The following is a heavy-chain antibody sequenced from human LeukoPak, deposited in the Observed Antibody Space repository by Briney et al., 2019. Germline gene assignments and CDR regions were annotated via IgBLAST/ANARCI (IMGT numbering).Heavy chain of an antibody. CDR2: TRNRANGYTT. J-gene: IGHJ5*02. Sequence: GGSLRLSCAASGFTFSDHYMDWVRQAPGEGLEWVGRTRNRANGYTTEYAASVKGRFTISRDDSKNSLYLQVASLDTEDTATYYCVRVRGSGWHESYFDLWGQGTLVIVS. CDR3: VRVRGSGWHESYFDL. V-gene: IGHV3-72*01. CDR1: GFTFSDHY. D-gene: IGHD6-19*01.